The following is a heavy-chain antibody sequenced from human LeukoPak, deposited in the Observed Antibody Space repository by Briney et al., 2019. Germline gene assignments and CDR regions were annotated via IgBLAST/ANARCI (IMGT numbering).Heavy chain of an antibody. V-gene: IGHV3-21*01. CDR2: ISSSSSYI. Sequence: PGGSLRLSCAASGFTFSSYSMNWVRQAPGKGLEWASSISSSSSYIYYADSVKGRFTISRDNAKNSLYLQMNSLRAEDTAVYYCARDRLAVTTGWFDPWGQGTLVTVSS. CDR1: GFTFSSYS. J-gene: IGHJ5*02. D-gene: IGHD4-17*01. CDR3: ARDRLAVTTGWFDP.